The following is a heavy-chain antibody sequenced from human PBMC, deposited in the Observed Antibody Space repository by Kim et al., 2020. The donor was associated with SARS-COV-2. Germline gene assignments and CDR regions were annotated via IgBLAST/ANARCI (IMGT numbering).Heavy chain of an antibody. J-gene: IGHJ4*02. CDR2: IKQDGSEK. D-gene: IGHD3-3*01. V-gene: IGHV3-7*03. CDR1: GFTFSSYW. CDR3: ARTYYDFWSGYYTRLYFDY. Sequence: GGSLRLSCAASGFTFSSYWMSWVRQAPGKGLEWVANIKQDGSEKYYVDSVKGRFTISRDNAKNSLYLQMNSLRAEDTAVYYCARTYYDFWSGYYTRLYFDYWGQGTLVTVSS.